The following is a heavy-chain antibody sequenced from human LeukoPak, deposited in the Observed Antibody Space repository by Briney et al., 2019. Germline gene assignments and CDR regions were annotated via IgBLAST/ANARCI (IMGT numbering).Heavy chain of an antibody. CDR3: ASEEASSSWYYYFDY. V-gene: IGHV4-39*01. Sequence: SETLSLTCTVSGGSISSSSYYWGWIRQPPGKGLEWIGSIYYSGSTYNNPSLKSRVTISVDTSKNQFSLKLSSVTAADTAVYYCASEEASSSWYYYFDYWGQGTLVTVSS. CDR2: IYYSGST. CDR1: GGSISSSSYY. J-gene: IGHJ4*02. D-gene: IGHD6-13*01.